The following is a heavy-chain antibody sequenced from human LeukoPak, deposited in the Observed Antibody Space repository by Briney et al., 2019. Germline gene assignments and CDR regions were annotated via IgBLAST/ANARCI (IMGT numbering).Heavy chain of an antibody. CDR3: ATSFKYERLVRGFDP. Sequence: GAPVKVSCKVSGYTLTELSMRWVRQAPGKGLEWMGGFDPEDGETIYAQKFQGRVTMTEDTSTDTAYMELSSLRSEDTAVYYCATSFKYERLVRGFDPWGQGTLVTVSS. V-gene: IGHV1-24*01. D-gene: IGHD2-2*01. J-gene: IGHJ5*02. CDR1: GYTLTELS. CDR2: FDPEDGET.